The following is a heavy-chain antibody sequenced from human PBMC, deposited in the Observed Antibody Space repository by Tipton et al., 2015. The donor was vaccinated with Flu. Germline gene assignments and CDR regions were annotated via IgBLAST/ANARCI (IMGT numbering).Heavy chain of an antibody. CDR2: IYYSGST. V-gene: IGHV4-59*01. J-gene: IGHJ5*02. CDR1: GGSISSYY. Sequence: TLSLTCTVSGGSISSYYWSWIRQPPGKGLEWIGYIYYSGSTNYNPSLKSRVTISVDTSKNQFSLKLSSVTAADTAVYYCARDHYDILTGSLPGGWFDPWGQGTLVTVSS. D-gene: IGHD3-9*01. CDR3: ARDHYDILTGSLPGGWFDP.